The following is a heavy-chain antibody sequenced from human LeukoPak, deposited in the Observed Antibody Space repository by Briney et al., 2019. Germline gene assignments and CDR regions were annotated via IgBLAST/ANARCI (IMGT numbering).Heavy chain of an antibody. CDR2: ISYSGGP. Sequence: SETLSLTCSVSGDSIATYYWSWIRQPPGKGLEFIGYISYSGGPYYNPSLKSRVTMSVDTSKNQFSLKLSSATAADTAVYYCARRKGCSGGSCYGDTFDYWGQGTLVTVSS. CDR1: GDSIATYY. J-gene: IGHJ4*02. CDR3: ARRKGCSGGSCYGDTFDY. D-gene: IGHD2-15*01. V-gene: IGHV4-59*08.